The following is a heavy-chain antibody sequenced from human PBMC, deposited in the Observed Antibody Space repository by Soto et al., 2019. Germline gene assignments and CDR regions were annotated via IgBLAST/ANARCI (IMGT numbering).Heavy chain of an antibody. D-gene: IGHD5-12*01. J-gene: IGHJ5*02. Sequence: QTGGSLRLSGAASGFTFSSYSMSWVRQAPWKGLEWVSAISGSGVSTYYADSVKGRFTISRDNSKNTLYLQMNSLRAEDTAVYYCAKVLKGGGYNHKWFDPSGQRTLVTLCS. CDR3: AKVLKGGGYNHKWFDP. CDR2: ISGSGVST. V-gene: IGHV3-23*01. CDR1: GFTFSSYS.